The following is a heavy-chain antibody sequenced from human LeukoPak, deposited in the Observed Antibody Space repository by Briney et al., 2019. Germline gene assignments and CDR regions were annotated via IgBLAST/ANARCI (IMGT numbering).Heavy chain of an antibody. J-gene: IGHJ4*02. V-gene: IGHV3-33*03. CDR1: GFTFNSYG. CDR2: IWFDGSSE. Sequence: GRSLRLSCAASGFTFNSYGMHWVRQAPGKGLEWVAVIWFDGSSEYYADSVRGRFTISRDNSKNSLYLQMNSLRTEDTALYYCAKDRSYYYDSSGYYRENYFDYWGQGTLVTVSS. CDR3: AKDRSYYYDSSGYYRENYFDY. D-gene: IGHD3-22*01.